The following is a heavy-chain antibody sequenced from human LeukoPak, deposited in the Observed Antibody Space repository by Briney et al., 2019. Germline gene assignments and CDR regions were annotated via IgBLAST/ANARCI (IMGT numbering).Heavy chain of an antibody. CDR1: GFTFDDYA. CDR3: AKDIVGYYYDSSGYFLPDY. V-gene: IGHV3-9*01. Sequence: GRSLRLSCAASGFTFDDYAMHWVRQDPGKGLEWVSGISWNSGSIGYADSVKGRFTISRDNAKNSLYLQMNSLRAEDTALYYCAKDIVGYYYDSSGYFLPDYWGQGTLVTVSS. D-gene: IGHD3-22*01. CDR2: ISWNSGSI. J-gene: IGHJ4*02.